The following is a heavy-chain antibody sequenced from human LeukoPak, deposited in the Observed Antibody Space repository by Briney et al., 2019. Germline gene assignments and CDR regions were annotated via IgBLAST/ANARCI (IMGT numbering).Heavy chain of an antibody. D-gene: IGHD3-3*01. J-gene: IGHJ6*03. Sequence: GGSLRLSCAASGFTFSSHWMHWVRQAPGKGLVWVSRINSDGSSTSYADSVKGRFTISRDNAKNTLYLQMNSLRAEDTAVYYCAREVKYYDFWSGYYYYYMDVWGKGTTVTVSS. CDR1: GFTFSSHW. V-gene: IGHV3-74*01. CDR3: AREVKYYDFWSGYYYYYMDV. CDR2: INSDGSST.